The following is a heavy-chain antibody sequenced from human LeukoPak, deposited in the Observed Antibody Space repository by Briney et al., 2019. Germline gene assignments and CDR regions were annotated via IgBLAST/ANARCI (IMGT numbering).Heavy chain of an antibody. Sequence: PSETLSLTCTVSGGSISSYYSSWIRQPPGKGLEYIGYIYYSGSTNYNPSLKSRVTISVDTSKNQFSLKLSPVTAADTAVYYCARESHYSNYYYYYMDVWGKGTTVTVSS. CDR3: ARESHYSNYYYYYMDV. CDR2: IYYSGST. CDR1: GGSISSYY. D-gene: IGHD4-11*01. J-gene: IGHJ6*03. V-gene: IGHV4-59*01.